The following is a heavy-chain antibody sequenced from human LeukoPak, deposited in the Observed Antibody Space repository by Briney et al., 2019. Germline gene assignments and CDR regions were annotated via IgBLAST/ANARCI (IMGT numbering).Heavy chain of an antibody. Sequence: SETLSLTCTVSGGSISSGSYYWSWIRQPPGKGLEWIGYIYYSGSTNYNPSLKSRVTISVDTSKNQFSLKLSSVTAADTAVYYCAREARFRGVSADGMDVWGQGTTVTVSS. CDR2: IYYSGST. CDR1: GGSISSGSYY. D-gene: IGHD3-10*01. CDR3: AREARFRGVSADGMDV. J-gene: IGHJ6*02. V-gene: IGHV4-61*01.